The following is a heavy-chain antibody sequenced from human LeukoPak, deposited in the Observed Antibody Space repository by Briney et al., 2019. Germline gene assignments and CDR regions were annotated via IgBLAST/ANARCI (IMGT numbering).Heavy chain of an antibody. CDR3: ARGYCSSTSCYNDY. V-gene: IGHV1-69*05. J-gene: IGHJ4*02. CDR1: GGTFSSYA. Sequence: SVKVSCKASGGTFSSYAISWVRQAPGQGLEWMGGIIPIFGTANYAQKFQGRVTMTRDTSTSTVYMELSSLRSEDTAVYYCARGYCSSTSCYNDYWGQGTLVTVSS. CDR2: IIPIFGTA. D-gene: IGHD2-2*02.